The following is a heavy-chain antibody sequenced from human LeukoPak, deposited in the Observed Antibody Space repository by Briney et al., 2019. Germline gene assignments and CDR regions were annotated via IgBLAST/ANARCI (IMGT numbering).Heavy chain of an antibody. D-gene: IGHD4-23*01. CDR3: AKVHDYGGNY. Sequence: PGGSLRLSCAASGFIFSSYWMHWVRHAPGKGLAWVSRINTDGSSTSYADSVKGRFTTSRDNSKNTLYLQMNSLRAEDTAVYYCAKVHDYGGNYWGQGTLVTVSS. CDR1: GFIFSSYW. CDR2: INTDGSST. J-gene: IGHJ4*02. V-gene: IGHV3-74*01.